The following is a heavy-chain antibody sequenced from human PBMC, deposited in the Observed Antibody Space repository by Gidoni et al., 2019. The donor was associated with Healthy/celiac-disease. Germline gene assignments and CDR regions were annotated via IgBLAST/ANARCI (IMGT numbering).Heavy chain of an antibody. D-gene: IGHD3-22*01. Sequence: QVQLVESGGGVVQPGRSLRLSCAASGFTFSSYGMHWVRQAPGKGLEWVAVIWYDGSNKYYADSVKGRFTISRDNSKNTLYLQMNSLRAEDTAVYYCARSLVNDSSGFEWFDPWGQGTLVTVSS. CDR2: IWYDGSNK. J-gene: IGHJ5*02. CDR3: ARSLVNDSSGFEWFDP. CDR1: GFTFSSYG. V-gene: IGHV3-33*01.